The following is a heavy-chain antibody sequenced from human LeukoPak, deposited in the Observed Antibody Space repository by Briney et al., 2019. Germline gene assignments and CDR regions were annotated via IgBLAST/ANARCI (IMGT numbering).Heavy chain of an antibody. V-gene: IGHV4-59*08. J-gene: IGHJ6*03. CDR1: GVSISSYY. CDR3: ARRARSSGWYYYYYVDV. Sequence: KPSETLSLTCTVSGVSISSYYWSWIRQPPGKGLEWIGYIYYSGSTNYNPSLKSRVTISVDTSKNQFSLKLSSVTAADTAVYYCARRARSSGWYYYYYVDVWGKGTTVTVSS. CDR2: IYYSGST. D-gene: IGHD6-19*01.